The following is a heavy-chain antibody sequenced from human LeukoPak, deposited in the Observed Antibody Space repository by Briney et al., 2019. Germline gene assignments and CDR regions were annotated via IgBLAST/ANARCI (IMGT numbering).Heavy chain of an antibody. CDR1: GYTLSEVS. D-gene: IGHD6-13*01. V-gene: IGHV1-24*01. Sequence: GSVKVSCKVSGYTLSEVSMHWVRQAPAKGLEWMGGFDPEDGETIHAQKFQGRVTMTEDTSTDTAYMELSSLRSEDTAVYYCATAPSQQQLVLVYWGQGTLVTVSS. CDR2: FDPEDGET. CDR3: ATAPSQQQLVLVY. J-gene: IGHJ4*02.